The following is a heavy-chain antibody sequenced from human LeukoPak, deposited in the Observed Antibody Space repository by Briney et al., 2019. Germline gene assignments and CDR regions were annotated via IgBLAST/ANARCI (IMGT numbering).Heavy chain of an antibody. D-gene: IGHD5-12*01. Sequence: GASVKVSCKASGGTFSSYAISWVRQAPGQGLEWMGGINPNSGGTNYAQKFQGRVTMTRDTSISTAYMELSRLRSDDTAVYYCARGQPIIVATMDKENFDYWGQGTLVTVSS. CDR3: ARGQPIIVATMDKENFDY. CDR2: INPNSGGT. J-gene: IGHJ4*02. CDR1: GGTFSSYA. V-gene: IGHV1-2*02.